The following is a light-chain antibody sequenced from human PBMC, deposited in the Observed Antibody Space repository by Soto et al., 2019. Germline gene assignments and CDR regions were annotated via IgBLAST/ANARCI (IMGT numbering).Light chain of an antibody. J-gene: IGKJ4*01. V-gene: IGKV4-1*01. Sequence: DIVMTQSPDSLAVSLGERATINCKSSQSVLYSSNNKNYLAWYQQKPGQPPKLLIYWASTRESGVPDRFSGSVSGTDFTLTISSLQAEDVAVYDWQQYYSTPALTFGGGTKVEIK. CDR2: WAS. CDR3: QQYYSTPALT. CDR1: QSVLYSSNNKNY.